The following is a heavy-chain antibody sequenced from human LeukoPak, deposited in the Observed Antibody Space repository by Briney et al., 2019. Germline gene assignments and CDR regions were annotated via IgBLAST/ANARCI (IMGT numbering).Heavy chain of an antibody. CDR1: GYTFTSYD. J-gene: IGHJ1*01. Sequence: ASVKVSCKASGYTFTSYDINWVRQATGQGLEWMGWMNPNSGNTGYAQKFQGRVTMTRNTTISTAYMELSSLRSEDTAVYYCARGRYCGGDCYSVPFQHWGQGTLVTVSS. CDR3: ARGRYCGGDCYSVPFQH. CDR2: MNPNSGNT. V-gene: IGHV1-8*01. D-gene: IGHD2-21*02.